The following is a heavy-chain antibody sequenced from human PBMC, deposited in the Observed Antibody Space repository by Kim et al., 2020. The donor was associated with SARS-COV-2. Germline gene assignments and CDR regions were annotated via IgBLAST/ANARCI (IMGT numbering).Heavy chain of an antibody. D-gene: IGHD3-22*01. CDR3: ARVEYYYDSSGYYSIDY. CDR1: GYTFTSYG. J-gene: IGHJ4*02. CDR2: ISAYNGNT. Sequence: ASVKVSCKASGYTFTSYGISWVRQAPGQGLEWMGWISAYNGNTNYAQKLQGRVTMTTDTSTSTAYMELRSLRSDDTAVYYCARVEYYYDSSGYYSIDYWGQETLVTVSS. V-gene: IGHV1-18*01.